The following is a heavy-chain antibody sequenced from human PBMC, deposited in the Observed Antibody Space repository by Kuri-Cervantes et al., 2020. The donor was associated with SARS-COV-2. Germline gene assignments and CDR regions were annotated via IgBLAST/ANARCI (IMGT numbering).Heavy chain of an antibody. V-gene: IGHV3-21*01. CDR1: GFTFSSYS. CDR3: AREDGKALQDPRLWDY. J-gene: IGHJ4*02. D-gene: IGHD4-11*01. CDR2: ISSSSSYI. Sequence: GGSLRLSCAASGFTFSSYSMNRVRQAPGKGLEWVSSISSSSSYIYYADSMRGRFTISRDNAKNSLYLQMNSLRAEDTAVYYCAREDGKALQDPRLWDYWGQGTLVTVSS.